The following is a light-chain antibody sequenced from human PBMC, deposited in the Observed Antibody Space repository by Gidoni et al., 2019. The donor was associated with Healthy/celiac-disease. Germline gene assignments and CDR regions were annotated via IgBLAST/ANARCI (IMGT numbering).Light chain of an antibody. Sequence: AIRITQSPSSLSASTGDRVTITCRASQCISSYLDWYQQKPGKAPKLLIYAASTLQSGVPSRFSGSGSGTDFTLTISCLQSEDFATYYCQQYYSYPLTFGPGTKVEIK. CDR1: QCISSY. J-gene: IGKJ3*01. V-gene: IGKV1-8*01. CDR2: AAS. CDR3: QQYYSYPLT.